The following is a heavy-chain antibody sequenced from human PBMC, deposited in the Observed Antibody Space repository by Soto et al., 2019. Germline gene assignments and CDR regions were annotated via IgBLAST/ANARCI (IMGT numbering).Heavy chain of an antibody. J-gene: IGHJ4*02. Sequence: QVQLVESGGGVVQPGRSLRLSCAASGFTFSSYAMHWVRQAPGKGLEWVAIISYDGSTIYYADSVKGRFTISRDNSKNTLYLQVNSLRAEDTAVYCGARGPLHSSSLYYWGQGTLVTVSS. CDR1: GFTFSSYA. V-gene: IGHV3-30-3*01. D-gene: IGHD6-6*01. CDR2: ISYDGSTI. CDR3: ARGPLHSSSLYY.